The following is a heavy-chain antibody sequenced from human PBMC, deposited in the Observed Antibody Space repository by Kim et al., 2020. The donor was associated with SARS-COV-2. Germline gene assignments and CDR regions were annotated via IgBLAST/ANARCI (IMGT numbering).Heavy chain of an antibody. V-gene: IGHV3-20*01. CDR1: GFTFDDYG. D-gene: IGHD3-22*01. CDR3: ARDAYYDNTGYYGLES. CDR2: ITWKGDTV. J-gene: IGHJ1*01. Sequence: GGSLRLSCAGSGFTFDDYGMSWVRQVPGKGLEWVAGITWKGDTVGYVDSVKGRFTISRDNAKKSLYLQMNSLRDEDTALYHCARDAYYDNTGYYGLESWGPGTLVTV.